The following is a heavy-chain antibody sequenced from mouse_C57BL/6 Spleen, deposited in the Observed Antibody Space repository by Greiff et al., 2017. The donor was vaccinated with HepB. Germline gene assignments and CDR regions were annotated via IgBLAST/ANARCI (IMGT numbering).Heavy chain of an antibody. CDR2: IDPETGGT. J-gene: IGHJ1*03. CDR3: TREDGSSVYFDV. Sequence: VQLQQSGAELVRPGASVTLSCKASGYTFTDYEMHWVKQTPVHGLEWIGAIDPETGGTAYNQKFKGKAILTADKSSSTAYMELRSLTSEDSAVYYCTREDGSSVYFDVWGTGTTVTVSS. V-gene: IGHV1-15*01. CDR1: GYTFTDYE. D-gene: IGHD1-1*01.